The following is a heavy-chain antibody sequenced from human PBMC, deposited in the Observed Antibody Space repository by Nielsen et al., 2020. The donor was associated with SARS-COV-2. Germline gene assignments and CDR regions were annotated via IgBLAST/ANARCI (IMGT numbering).Heavy chain of an antibody. Sequence: GGSLRLSCAASGFTFSNAWTSWVRQAPGKGLEWVGRIKSKTDGGTTDYAAPVKGRFTISRDDSKNTLYLQMNSLKTEDTAVYYCTTGLRFLEWSAYYMDVWGKGTTVTVSS. V-gene: IGHV3-15*01. CDR2: IKSKTDGGTT. D-gene: IGHD3-3*01. CDR1: GFTFSNAW. CDR3: TTGLRFLEWSAYYMDV. J-gene: IGHJ6*03.